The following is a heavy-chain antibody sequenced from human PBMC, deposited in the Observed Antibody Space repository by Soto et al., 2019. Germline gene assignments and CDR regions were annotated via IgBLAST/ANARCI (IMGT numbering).Heavy chain of an antibody. Sequence: QVQLVQSGAEVRQPASSVKVSCKTSGGTFSSYAISWVRQAPGQGLEWMGGIVPIVDTSTYAQKFQGRITITADESTSTVYMELSSLRFDDTAVYYCVSVVAIPGYPDNWGQGTLITVSS. J-gene: IGHJ4*02. V-gene: IGHV1-69*12. CDR2: IVPIVDTS. CDR1: GGTFSSYA. CDR3: VSVVAIPGYPDN. D-gene: IGHD5-12*01.